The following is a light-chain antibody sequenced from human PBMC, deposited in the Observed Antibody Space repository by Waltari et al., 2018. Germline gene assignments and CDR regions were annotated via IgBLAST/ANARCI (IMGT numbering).Light chain of an antibody. CDR2: RDN. J-gene: IGLJ1*01. CDR3: AAWDDSLSVTYV. CDR1: NSNIGRNS. V-gene: IGLV1-47*01. Sequence: QSVLTQPPSTSGTPGQTVTISCSGTNSNIGRNSVSWYQQLPGTAPKLLIYRDNQRPSGVPDRFSASKSGTSAALAIRGLRSEDEADYYCAAWDDSLSVTYVFGSGTRVTV.